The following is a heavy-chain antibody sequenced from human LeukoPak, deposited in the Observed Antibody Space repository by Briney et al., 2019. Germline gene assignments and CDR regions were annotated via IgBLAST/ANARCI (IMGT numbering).Heavy chain of an antibody. CDR3: ARAANWGSPPDY. CDR1: GGTFSSYA. Sequence: GASVKVSCKASGGTFSSYAISWVRQAPGQGLEWMGGIIPIFGTANYAQKFQGRVTITADESTSTAYMELSSLRSEDTAVYYCARAANWGSPPDYWGQGTLVTVSS. V-gene: IGHV1-69*13. D-gene: IGHD7-27*01. CDR2: IIPIFGTA. J-gene: IGHJ4*02.